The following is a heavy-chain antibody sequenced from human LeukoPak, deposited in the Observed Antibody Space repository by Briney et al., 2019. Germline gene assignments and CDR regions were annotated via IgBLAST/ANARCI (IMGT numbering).Heavy chain of an antibody. CDR1: GFIFSTYG. CDR3: ARDWGAYYHFFDY. D-gene: IGHD3-22*01. Sequence: GGSLRLSCTASGFIFSTYGMHWVRQAPGKGLEWVAVIWFDGGNKYYADSVKGRFTISRDNSKNTLYLQMNSLRAEDTAVYYCARDWGAYYHFFDYWGQGTLVTVSS. J-gene: IGHJ4*02. CDR2: IWFDGGNK. V-gene: IGHV3-33*01.